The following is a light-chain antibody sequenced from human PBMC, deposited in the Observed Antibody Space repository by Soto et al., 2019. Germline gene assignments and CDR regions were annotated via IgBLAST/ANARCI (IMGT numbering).Light chain of an antibody. V-gene: IGKV3-20*01. CDR1: QSVSSIY. CDR3: QQYGSSPVT. J-gene: IGKJ1*01. CDR2: GAS. Sequence: EIVLTQSPGTLSLSPGERATLSCRASQSVSSIYLAWYQQKPGQAPRVLFYGASSRATGIPDRFSGSGSGTDFTLTISRLEPEDFAVFYCQQYGSSPVTFGQGTKVEIK.